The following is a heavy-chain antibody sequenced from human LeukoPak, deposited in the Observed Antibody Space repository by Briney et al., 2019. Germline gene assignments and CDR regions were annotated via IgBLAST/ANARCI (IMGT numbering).Heavy chain of an antibody. CDR2: MYLSGTT. V-gene: IGHV4-4*02. Sequence: GSLRLSCAASGFTFSSYWMNWVRQPPGKGLEWIGEMYLSGTTHSNPSVKSRVTISIDKSKNQFFLNLSSVTAADTAVYYCAGLVGRYSSGLYYYYFDYWGQGTLVTVSS. CDR1: GFTFSSYW. J-gene: IGHJ4*02. CDR3: AGLVGRYSSGLYYYYFDY. D-gene: IGHD3-22*01.